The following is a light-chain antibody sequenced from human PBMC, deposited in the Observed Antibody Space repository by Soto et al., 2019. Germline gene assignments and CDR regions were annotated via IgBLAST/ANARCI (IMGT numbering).Light chain of an antibody. CDR2: EVT. V-gene: IGLV2-23*02. Sequence: QSVLTQPASVSGSPGQSXTISCTGTSSDIGRFNFVSWYQQHPGKAPKLLICEVTKRPSGVSNRFSGSKSGNTASLTISGLQAEDEADYYCCSDAGSGIYIFGTGTKVTVL. CDR3: CSDAGSGIYI. J-gene: IGLJ1*01. CDR1: SSDIGRFNF.